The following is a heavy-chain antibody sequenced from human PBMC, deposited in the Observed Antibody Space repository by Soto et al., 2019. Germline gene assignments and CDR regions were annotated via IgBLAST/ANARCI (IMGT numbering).Heavy chain of an antibody. CDR3: ARDREGVGAGLF. Sequence: EVQLVESGGGLVKPGGSLRLSCAASGFTFSSYSMNWVRQAPGKGLEWVSSISSSSYIYYADSVKGRFTISRDNAKNSLYLQMNSLRAEDTAVYYCARDREGVGAGLFWGQGTMVTFSS. CDR2: ISSSSYI. D-gene: IGHD1-26*01. CDR1: GFTFSSYS. V-gene: IGHV3-21*01. J-gene: IGHJ3*01.